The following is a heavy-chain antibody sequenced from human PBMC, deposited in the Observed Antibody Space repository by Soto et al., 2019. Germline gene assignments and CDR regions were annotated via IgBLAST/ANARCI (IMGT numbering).Heavy chain of an antibody. J-gene: IGHJ4*02. CDR2: IYYSGST. V-gene: IGHV4-59*08. Sequence: PSETLSLSCTVSGGSISSYYWSWIRQPPGKGLEWIGYIYYSGSTNYNPSLKSRVTISVDTSKNQFSLKLSSVTAADTAVYYCARLPFDRQRAPVWGQRTLVTVSS. D-gene: IGHD3-9*01. CDR1: GGSISSYY. CDR3: ARLPFDRQRAPV.